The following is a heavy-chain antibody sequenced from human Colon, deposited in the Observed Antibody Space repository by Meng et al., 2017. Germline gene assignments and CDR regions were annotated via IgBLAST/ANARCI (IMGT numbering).Heavy chain of an antibody. CDR2: INHSGIT. D-gene: IGHD1-26*01. CDR1: GGSIISSTW. CDR3: ATGVGATTA. Sequence: QLQLQESGPGLVKHSGTLSLTCSVSGGSIISSTWWSWVRQSPAKGLEWIGEINHSGITNYQPSLKSRATISIDTSKQQFSLRLNSVTVADTAIYFCATGVGATTAWGQGTLVTVSS. V-gene: IGHV4-4*02. J-gene: IGHJ4*02.